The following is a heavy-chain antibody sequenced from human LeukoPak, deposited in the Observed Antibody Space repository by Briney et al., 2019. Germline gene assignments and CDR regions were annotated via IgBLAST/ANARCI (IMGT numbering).Heavy chain of an antibody. CDR1: GGTFRTYS. J-gene: IGHJ6*03. Sequence: SVKVSCKASGGTFRTYSVTWVRQAPGQGLEWMGGIIPIFSTPNYAQKFQGRVKVTTDDATGTAYMELSSLMSEDTAIYYCTRVDRYHFYLDVWGKGTPVTVSS. CDR3: TRVDRYHFYLDV. CDR2: IIPIFSTP. V-gene: IGHV1-69*05.